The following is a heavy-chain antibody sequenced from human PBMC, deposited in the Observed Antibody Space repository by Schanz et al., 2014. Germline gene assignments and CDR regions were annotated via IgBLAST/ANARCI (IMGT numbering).Heavy chain of an antibody. D-gene: IGHD7-27*01. CDR1: GFIFNDYY. J-gene: IGHJ3*02. CDR3: ARENLNWEAVDI. Sequence: QVQLVESGGGLVKPGGSLRLSCAASGFIFNDYYMNWIRQAPGKGLEWLSYISRDGTTLYYADSVKGRFTISRDNAKNSLYLEMTSLRGEDTAVYYCARENLNWEAVDIWGQGTVVTVSS. V-gene: IGHV3-11*01. CDR2: ISRDGTTL.